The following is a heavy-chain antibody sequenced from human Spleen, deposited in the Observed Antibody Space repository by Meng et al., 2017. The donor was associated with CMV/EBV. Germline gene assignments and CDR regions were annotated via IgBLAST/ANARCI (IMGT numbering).Heavy chain of an antibody. V-gene: IGHV4-4*02. CDR1: GDSMSSSNW. Sequence: GSLRLSCTVSGDSMSSSNWWTWVRQSPGKGLEWIGQIYHIDTTNYNPSLKSRVTMSADKSKNRFSLRLSSVTAADTAVYYCAMDYGDYGCVNYWGQGILVTVSS. CDR3: AMDYGDYGCVNY. J-gene: IGHJ4*02. CDR2: IYHIDTT. D-gene: IGHD4-17*01.